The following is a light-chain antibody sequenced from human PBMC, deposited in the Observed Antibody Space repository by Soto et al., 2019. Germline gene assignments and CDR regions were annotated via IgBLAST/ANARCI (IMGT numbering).Light chain of an antibody. CDR2: EVS. CDR3: SAYTSSSTEV. V-gene: IGLV2-18*02. Sequence: SALTQPPSVSGSPGQSVTISCTGTSSDVGSYNRVSWYQQPPGTAPKLMIYEVSNRPSGVPDRLSGSKSGNTASLTISWLQAEDEADYYCSAYTSSSTEVFGGGTKRTVL. J-gene: IGLJ2*01. CDR1: SSDVGSYNR.